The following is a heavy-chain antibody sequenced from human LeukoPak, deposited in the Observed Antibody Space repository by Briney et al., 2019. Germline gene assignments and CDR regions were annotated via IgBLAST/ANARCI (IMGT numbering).Heavy chain of an antibody. J-gene: IGHJ4*02. D-gene: IGHD5-12*01. CDR2: IYASGNT. V-gene: IGHV4-4*07. Sequence: SETLSLTCTVSTAAFSSYSWSWIRQSAGKGLEWIGRIYASGNTDYNPSVKCRVTMSLDTSNSQFSLKLTSVTAADTAVYYCARALRGSTTYYFDYWGRGTLVTVSS. CDR1: TAAFSSYS. CDR3: ARALRGSTTYYFDY.